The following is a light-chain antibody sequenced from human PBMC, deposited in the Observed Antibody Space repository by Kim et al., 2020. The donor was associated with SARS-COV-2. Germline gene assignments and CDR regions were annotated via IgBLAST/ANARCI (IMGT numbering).Light chain of an antibody. CDR1: SSNIGSNY. CDR2: RNN. CDR3: AAWDDSLSGV. Sequence: QSVLTQPPSASGTPGQRVTISCSGSSSNIGSNYVYWYQQLPGTAPNLLIYRNNQRPSGVPDRFSGSKSGTSASLAISGLRSEDEADYYCAAWDDSLSGVFGGGTQLTVL. V-gene: IGLV1-47*01. J-gene: IGLJ3*02.